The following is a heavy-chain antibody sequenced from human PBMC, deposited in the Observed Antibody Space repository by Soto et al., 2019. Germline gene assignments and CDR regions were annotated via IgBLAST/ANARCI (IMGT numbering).Heavy chain of an antibody. CDR2: VWKDGSNR. Sequence: GGALGVSCAASGITVSDYGMHWVRQAPGKGLEWVAGVWKDGSNRYYVDSVKGRFTISRDNSKNTLYLQMNSLRDEDTAVYYCAKVPRGSNFGYYNFWAQGTLLTVSS. V-gene: IGHV3-30*02. CDR3: AKVPRGSNFGYYNF. CDR1: GITVSDYG. D-gene: IGHD5-18*01. J-gene: IGHJ4*02.